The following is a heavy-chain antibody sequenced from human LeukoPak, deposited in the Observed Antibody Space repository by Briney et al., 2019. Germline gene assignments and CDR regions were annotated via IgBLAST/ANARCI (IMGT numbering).Heavy chain of an antibody. CDR2: GDYSGGT. V-gene: IGHV4-39*07. D-gene: IGHD3-10*01. Sequence: SETQSLTCTVSGDSFSSVTDYWAWIRQPPGKGLEWIASGDYSGGTYYNPSLESRVAISADMSKNQFSLKLTSVTGADTAVYYCARMRDYYGSGSYSYGMDVWGQGTTVTVSS. CDR3: ARMRDYYGSGSYSYGMDV. CDR1: GDSFSSVTDY. J-gene: IGHJ6*02.